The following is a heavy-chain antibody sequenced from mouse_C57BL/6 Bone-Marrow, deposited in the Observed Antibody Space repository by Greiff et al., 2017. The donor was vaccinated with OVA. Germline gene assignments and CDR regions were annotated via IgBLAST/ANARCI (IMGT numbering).Heavy chain of an antibody. CDR2: IYPGDGDT. CDR3: ARGWLLSYYYAMDY. J-gene: IGHJ4*01. Sequence: QVQLQQSGPELVKPGASVKISCKASGYAFSSSWMNWVKQRPGKGLEWIGRIYPGDGDTNYNGKFKGKATLTADKSSSTAYMQLSSLTSEDSAVYFCARGWLLSYYYAMDYWGQGTSVTVSS. CDR1: GYAFSSSW. V-gene: IGHV1-82*01. D-gene: IGHD2-3*01.